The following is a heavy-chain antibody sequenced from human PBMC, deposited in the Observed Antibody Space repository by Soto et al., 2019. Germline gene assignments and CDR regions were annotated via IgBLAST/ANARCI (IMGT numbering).Heavy chain of an antibody. CDR2: ISGSGGST. J-gene: IGHJ1*01. CDR1: GFTFSSYA. D-gene: IGHD4-17*01. Sequence: EVQLLESGGGLVQPGGSLRLSCAASGFTFSSYAMSWVRQAPGKGLEWVSSISGSGGSTYYADSVKGRFTISRDNSKIPLYLQINGLRAHDTAVYYCAQPMDLRPQPYFQHWGQGTLVTVSS. CDR3: AQPMDLRPQPYFQH. V-gene: IGHV3-23*01.